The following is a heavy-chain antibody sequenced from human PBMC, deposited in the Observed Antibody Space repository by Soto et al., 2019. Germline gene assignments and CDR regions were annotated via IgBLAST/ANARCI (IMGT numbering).Heavy chain of an antibody. CDR3: ARPFRGHDILTGYYPNNYYYYYGMDV. Sequence: SVKVSCKASGGTFSSYAISWVRQAPGQGLEWMGGIIPIFGTANYAQKFQGRVTITADESTSTAYMELSSLRSEDTAVYYCARPFRGHDILTGYYPNNYYYYYGMDVWGQGTTVTV. CDR2: IIPIFGTA. D-gene: IGHD3-9*01. V-gene: IGHV1-69*13. CDR1: GGTFSSYA. J-gene: IGHJ6*02.